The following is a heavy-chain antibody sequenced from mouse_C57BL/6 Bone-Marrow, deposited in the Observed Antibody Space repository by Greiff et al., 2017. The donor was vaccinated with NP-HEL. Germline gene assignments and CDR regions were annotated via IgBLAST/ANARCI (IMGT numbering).Heavy chain of an antibody. Sequence: QVQLQQPGAELVMPGASVKLSCKASGYTFTSYWMHWVKQRPGQGLEWIGEIDPSDSYTNYNQKFKGKSTLTVDKSSSTAYMQLSSLTSEDSAVYDCAREGYRGAMDYWGQGTSVTVSS. V-gene: IGHV1-69*01. J-gene: IGHJ4*01. CDR1: GYTFTSYW. CDR3: AREGYRGAMDY. CDR2: IDPSDSYT.